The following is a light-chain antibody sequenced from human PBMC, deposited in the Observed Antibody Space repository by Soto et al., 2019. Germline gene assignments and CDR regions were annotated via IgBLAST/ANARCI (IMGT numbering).Light chain of an antibody. CDR2: LNNDGSH. CDR3: QTWGTGFQV. Sequence: QSVLTQSPSASASLGASVKLTCTLSSGHSSYAIAWHQKQPGKGPRYLMDLNNDGSHTKGDGIPDRVSGSSSGAGRYLIISSLQSGDEADYYCQTWGTGFQVFGGGTQLTVL. V-gene: IGLV4-69*01. J-gene: IGLJ3*02. CDR1: SGHSSYA.